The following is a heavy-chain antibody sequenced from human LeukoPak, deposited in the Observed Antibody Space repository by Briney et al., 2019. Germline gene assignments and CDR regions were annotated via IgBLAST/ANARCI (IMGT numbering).Heavy chain of an antibody. CDR1: GGSFSGYY. J-gene: IGHJ4*02. V-gene: IGHV4-34*01. D-gene: IGHD3-10*01. CDR2: INHSGST. CDR3: ARWSYYGSGSYYPFDY. Sequence: SETLSLTCAVYGGSFSGYYWSWIRQPPGKGREWIGEINHSGSTNYNPSLKSRVTISVDTSKNQFSLKLSSVTAADTAVYYCARWSYYGSGSYYPFDYWGQGTLVTVSS.